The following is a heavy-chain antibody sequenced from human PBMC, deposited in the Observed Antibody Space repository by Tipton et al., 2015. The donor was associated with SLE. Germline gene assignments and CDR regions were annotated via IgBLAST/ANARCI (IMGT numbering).Heavy chain of an antibody. J-gene: IGHJ4*02. CDR2: ISWDGGST. V-gene: IGHV3-48*01. Sequence: SLRLSCAASGFTFSLYSMNWVRQAPGKGLEWVSLISWDGGSTYYADSVKGRFTISRDNAKNSLYLQMNSLRAEDTAVYYCARDSYGVPDYWGQGTLVTVSS. CDR3: ARDSYGVPDY. D-gene: IGHD4-17*01. CDR1: GFTFSLYS.